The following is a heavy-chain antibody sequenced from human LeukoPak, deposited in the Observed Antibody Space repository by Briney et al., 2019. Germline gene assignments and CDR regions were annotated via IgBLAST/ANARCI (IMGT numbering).Heavy chain of an antibody. V-gene: IGHV1-69*05. CDR3: ARVGSYYDSSGYYSLFDY. CDR2: IIPIFGTA. Sequence: ASVKVSCKASGGTFSSYAIGWVRQAPGQGLEWMGGIIPIFGTANYAQKFQGRVTITTDESTSTAYMELSSLRSEDTAVYYCARVGSYYDSSGYYSLFDYWGQGTLVTVSS. D-gene: IGHD3-22*01. J-gene: IGHJ4*02. CDR1: GGTFSSYA.